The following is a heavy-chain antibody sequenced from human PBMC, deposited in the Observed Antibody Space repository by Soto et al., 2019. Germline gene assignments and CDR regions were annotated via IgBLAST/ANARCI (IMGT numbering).Heavy chain of an antibody. J-gene: IGHJ6*02. CDR3: ARDRTGAVEMATNPGGYYGMDV. CDR2: IYSGGST. CDR1: GFTVSSNY. D-gene: IGHD5-12*01. Sequence: QPGGSLRLSCAASGFTVSSNYMSWVRQAPGKGLEWVSVIYSGGSTYYADSVKGRFTISRDNSKNTLYLQMNSLRAEDTAVYYCARDRTGAVEMATNPGGYYGMDVWGPGTTVTVSS. V-gene: IGHV3-53*01.